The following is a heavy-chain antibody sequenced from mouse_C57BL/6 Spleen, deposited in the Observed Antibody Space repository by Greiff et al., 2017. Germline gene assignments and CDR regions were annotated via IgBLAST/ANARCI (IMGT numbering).Heavy chain of an antibody. CDR1: GYTFTSYG. Sequence: QVQLQQSGAELARPGASVKLSCKASGYTFTSYGISWVKQRTGQGLEWIGEIYPRSGNTYYNEKFKGKATLTADKSSSTAYMELRSLTSEDSAVYFCARGNITTVVGTGTRIDYWGQGTTLTVSS. J-gene: IGHJ2*01. D-gene: IGHD1-1*01. V-gene: IGHV1-81*01. CDR3: ARGNITTVVGTGTRIDY. CDR2: IYPRSGNT.